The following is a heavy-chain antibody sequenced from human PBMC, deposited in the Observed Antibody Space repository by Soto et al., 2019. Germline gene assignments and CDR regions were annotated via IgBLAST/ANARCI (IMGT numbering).Heavy chain of an antibody. Sequence: EVQLLESGGGLIQPGGSLRLSCAASGFTFSTYTMSWVRQAPGKGLEWVSGIYGGGGGETFYARSVRGRFTISRDNANIKLYLQMNSLRAEDTAIYYCAKDRHPDGRWPFDHCGQGTLITVSS. D-gene: IGHD2-8*01. J-gene: IGHJ4*02. CDR2: IYGGGGGET. CDR3: AKDRHPDGRWPFDH. CDR1: GFTFSTYT. V-gene: IGHV3-23*01.